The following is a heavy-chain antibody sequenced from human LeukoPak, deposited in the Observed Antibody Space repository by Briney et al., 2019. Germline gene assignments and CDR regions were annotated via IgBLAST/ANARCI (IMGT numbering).Heavy chain of an antibody. J-gene: IGHJ6*03. CDR2: IYYSGST. Sequence: SETLSLTCTVSGGSISGYYWSWIRQPPGKGLEWIGYIYYSGSTNYNPSLKSRVTISVDTSKNQFSLKLSSVTAADTAVYYCARGAAFYGRYYYYYMDVWGKGTTVTVSS. CDR1: GGSISGYY. V-gene: IGHV4-59*01. CDR3: ARGAAFYGRYYYYYMDV. D-gene: IGHD4-17*01.